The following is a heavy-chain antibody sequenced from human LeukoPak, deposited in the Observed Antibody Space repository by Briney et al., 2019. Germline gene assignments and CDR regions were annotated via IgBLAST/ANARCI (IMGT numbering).Heavy chain of an antibody. CDR2: ISAYNGNT. CDR3: ARDAYCSGGSCWPRFDP. D-gene: IGHD2-15*01. V-gene: IGHV1-18*04. CDR1: GYTFTSYG. J-gene: IGHJ5*02. Sequence: ASVKVSCKASGYTFTSYGIGWVRQAPGQGLEWMGWISAYNGNTNYAQKLQGRVTMTTDTSTSTAYMELRSLRSDDTAVYYCARDAYCSGGSCWPRFDPWGQGTLVTVSS.